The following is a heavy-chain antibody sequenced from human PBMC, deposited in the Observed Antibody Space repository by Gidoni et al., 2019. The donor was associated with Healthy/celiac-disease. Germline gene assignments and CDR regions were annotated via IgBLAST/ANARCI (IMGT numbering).Heavy chain of an antibody. CDR2: ISSRGTT. Sequence: QVQLQESGPGLVKPSQTLSLTCIVSGGSIRSGGYYWSWIRQYPGKGLEWIGYISSRGTTYSNPSLKTRVTISLDPSKTHFSLGLSSVTAAAPAVYYCARDKAVPGGFGGFDPWGQGTLVIVSS. CDR3: ARDKAVPGGFGGFDP. V-gene: IGHV4-31*03. CDR1: GGSIRSGGYY. J-gene: IGHJ5*02. D-gene: IGHD1-1*01.